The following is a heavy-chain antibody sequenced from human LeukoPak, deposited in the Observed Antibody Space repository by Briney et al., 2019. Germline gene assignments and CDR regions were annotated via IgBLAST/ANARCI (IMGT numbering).Heavy chain of an antibody. V-gene: IGHV1-69*01. D-gene: IGHD5-12*01. Sequence: SVNLSCKASGGTFSSYAISWVRQAPGQGLEWMGGIIPIFGTANHAQKFQGRVTITADESTRTAYMELSRLRSEETAVYYCARGPHGYGGYDTLDYWGEGSLVTVSS. J-gene: IGHJ4*02. CDR3: ARGPHGYGGYDTLDY. CDR1: GGTFSSYA. CDR2: IIPIFGTA.